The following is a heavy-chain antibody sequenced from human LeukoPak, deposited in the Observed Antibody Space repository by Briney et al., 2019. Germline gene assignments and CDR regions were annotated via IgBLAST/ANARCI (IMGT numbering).Heavy chain of an antibody. CDR3: VKGLHMLDY. D-gene: IGHD3-16*01. CDR2: IAYIGS. CDR1: GFIFRDYA. V-gene: IGHV3-23*01. Sequence: GGSLRVSCAASGFIFRDYAMTWVRQTPGNGPEWVSTIAYIGSFYADSVKGRFSISRDDSKNTLYLQMNNLRADDSAVYFCVKGLHMLDYWGQGTLVTVSS. J-gene: IGHJ4*02.